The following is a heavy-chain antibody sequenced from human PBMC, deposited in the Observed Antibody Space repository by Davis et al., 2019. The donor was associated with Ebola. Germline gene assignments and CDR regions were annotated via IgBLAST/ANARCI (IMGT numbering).Heavy chain of an antibody. D-gene: IGHD7-27*01. CDR1: GFTFSSYA. Sequence: PGGSLRLSCAASGFTFSSYAMSWVRQAPGKGLEWVSAISGSGGSTYYADSVKGRFTISRDNSKNTLYLQMNSLRAEDTAVYYCARAGDWGSYYYYGMDVWGQGTTVTVSS. J-gene: IGHJ6*02. V-gene: IGHV3-23*01. CDR2: ISGSGGST. CDR3: ARAGDWGSYYYYGMDV.